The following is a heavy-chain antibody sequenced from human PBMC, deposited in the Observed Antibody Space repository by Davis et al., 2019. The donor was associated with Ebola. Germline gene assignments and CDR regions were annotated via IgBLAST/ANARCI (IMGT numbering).Heavy chain of an antibody. J-gene: IGHJ4*02. CDR1: GFTFDDYG. D-gene: IGHD4-23*01. Sequence: GESLKISCAASGFTFDDYGMSWVRQAPGKGLEWVSGVTWNGGSTGYADSVKGRFTISRDNARNSLYLQMDSLRDEDTAVYYCAWGGKRGFDYWGQGTLVTVSS. CDR3: AWGGKRGFDY. V-gene: IGHV3-20*04. CDR2: VTWNGGST.